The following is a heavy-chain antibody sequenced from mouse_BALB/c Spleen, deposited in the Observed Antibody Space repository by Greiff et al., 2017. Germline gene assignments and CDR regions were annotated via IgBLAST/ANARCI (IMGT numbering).Heavy chain of an antibody. J-gene: IGHJ3*01. CDR2: IRDGGSYT. CDR1: GFTFSDYY. V-gene: IGHV5-4*02. CDR3: ARDRGLRRRAWFAY. D-gene: IGHD2-4*01. Sequence: EVMLVESGGGLVKPGGSLKLSCAASGFTFSDYYMYWVRQTPEQRLEWVATIRDGGSYTYYPDSVKGRFTISSDTAKNNQYLQMISLKSEDTAMYYDARDRGLRRRAWFAYWGQGTLVTVSA.